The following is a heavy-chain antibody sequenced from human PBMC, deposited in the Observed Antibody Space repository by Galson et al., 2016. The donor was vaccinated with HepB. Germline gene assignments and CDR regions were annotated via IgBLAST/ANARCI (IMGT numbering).Heavy chain of an antibody. CDR2: ISTASSYK. J-gene: IGHJ3*01. D-gene: IGHD1-14*01. CDR3: GTELGPRGIWDVDGFDV. CDR1: GFTFSSYS. Sequence: SLRLSCAASGFTFSSYSMTWVRQAPGQGLEWVASISTASSYKYYADSVKGRFTISRDNAQNSPNLQMNGLRAGDTAAYYCGTELGPRGIWDVDGFDVWGQGTMVTVSS. V-gene: IGHV3-21*01.